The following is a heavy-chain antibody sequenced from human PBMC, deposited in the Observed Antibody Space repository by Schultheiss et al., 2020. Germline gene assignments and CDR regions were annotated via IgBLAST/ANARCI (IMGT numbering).Heavy chain of an antibody. D-gene: IGHD2-8*01. J-gene: IGHJ6*02. CDR1: GFTFSSYA. V-gene: IGHV3-23*01. CDR2: ISGSGGST. CDR3: VTSPCINGVCYSYYGMDV. Sequence: GESLKISCAASGFTFSSYAMTWVRQAAGKGLEWVSGISGSGGSTYYADSVKGRFTISRDNSKNTLYLQMNSLRAEDTAVYYCVTSPCINGVCYSYYGMDVWGQGTTVTVSS.